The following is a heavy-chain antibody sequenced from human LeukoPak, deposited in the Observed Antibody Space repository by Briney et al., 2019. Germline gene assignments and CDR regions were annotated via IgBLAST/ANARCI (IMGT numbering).Heavy chain of an antibody. CDR2: VYTSGST. CDR3: AKEIILPYGGNSTSWFDP. D-gene: IGHD4-23*01. CDR1: GGSISSGSYY. Sequence: SQTLSLTCTVSGGSISSGSYYWSWIRQPAGKGLEWIGRVYTSGSTSYNPSLKSRVTISVDTSKNQFSLKLSSVTAADTAVYYCAKEIILPYGGNSTSWFDPWGQGTLVTVSS. J-gene: IGHJ5*02. V-gene: IGHV4-61*02.